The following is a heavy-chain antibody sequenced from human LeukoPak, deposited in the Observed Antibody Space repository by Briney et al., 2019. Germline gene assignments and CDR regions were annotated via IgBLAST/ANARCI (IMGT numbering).Heavy chain of an antibody. D-gene: IGHD3-22*01. J-gene: IGHJ4*02. CDR3: AGQAGSSGYYPFDY. V-gene: IGHV4-38-2*02. CDR2: IYHSGST. CDR1: GYSISSGYY. Sequence: PSETLSLTCTVSGYSISSGYYWGWIRQPPGKGLEWIGSIYHSGSTYYNPSLKSRVTISVDTSKNQFSLKLRSVTAADTAVYYCAGQAGSSGYYPFDYWGQGTLVTVSS.